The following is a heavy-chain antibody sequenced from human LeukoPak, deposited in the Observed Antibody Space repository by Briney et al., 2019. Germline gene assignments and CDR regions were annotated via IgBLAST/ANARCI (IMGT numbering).Heavy chain of an antibody. CDR1: EITVRTNY. J-gene: IGHJ6*03. CDR2: IYPGGTT. Sequence: GGSLRLSCVVSEITVRTNYMTWIRQAPGKGLEWVSVIYPGGTTFYADSVKGRFTISRDTSENTLYLLMNGLRAEDSADYYCARGGYYYMDVWGKGTTVTVSS. D-gene: IGHD6-13*01. CDR3: ARGGYYYMDV. V-gene: IGHV3-53*01.